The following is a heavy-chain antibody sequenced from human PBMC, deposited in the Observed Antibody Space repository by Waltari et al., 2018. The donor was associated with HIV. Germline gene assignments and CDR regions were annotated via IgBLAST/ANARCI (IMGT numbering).Heavy chain of an antibody. CDR1: GFPLDDYT. V-gene: IGHV3-43*01. CDR3: AKGTVGATPYFDY. CDR2: INWGGSTN. D-gene: IGHD1-26*01. J-gene: IGHJ4*02. Sequence: EVQLVESGGVVVQPGGSLRLSCAASGFPLDDYTMHRVRQCPGKGWAGGYPINWGGSTNNQGESVKGRFTISRKHRQNPLVLAIDRLKTEVTAFVYCAKGTVGATPYFDYWGQGTLVTVSS.